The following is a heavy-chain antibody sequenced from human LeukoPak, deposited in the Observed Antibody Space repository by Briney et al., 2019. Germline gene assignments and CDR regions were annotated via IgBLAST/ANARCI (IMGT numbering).Heavy chain of an antibody. Sequence: GGSLRLSCLPSGFTFSNYAMTWVRQAPGKGLEWVSSISGSGGTSYYADSVKGRFTISRDSAKNMLFLQMNRLRAEDTAVYYCAKRGAEVGATVAPGDYWGQGTLVTVSS. V-gene: IGHV3-23*01. CDR1: GFTFSNYA. J-gene: IGHJ4*02. CDR2: ISGSGGTS. CDR3: AKRGAEVGATVAPGDY. D-gene: IGHD1-26*01.